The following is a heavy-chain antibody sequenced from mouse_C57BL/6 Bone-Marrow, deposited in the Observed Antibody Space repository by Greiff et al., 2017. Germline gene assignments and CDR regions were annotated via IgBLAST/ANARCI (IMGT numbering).Heavy chain of an antibody. CDR3: ARDYYGSSDWYFDV. Sequence: QVQLQPPGAELVKPGASVKMSCKASGYTFTSYWITWVKQRPGQGLEWIGELSPGRGSTNYNEQFKSKATLTVDTSSSTAYMQLSRLTSEDSAVYYCARDYYGSSDWYFDVWGTGTTVTVSS. D-gene: IGHD1-1*01. J-gene: IGHJ1*03. CDR1: GYTFTSYW. CDR2: LSPGRGST. V-gene: IGHV1-55*01.